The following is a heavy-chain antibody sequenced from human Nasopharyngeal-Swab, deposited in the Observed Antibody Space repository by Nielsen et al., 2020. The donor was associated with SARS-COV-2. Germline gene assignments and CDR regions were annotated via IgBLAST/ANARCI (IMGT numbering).Heavy chain of an antibody. Sequence: SVKVSCKASGGTFSSYSISWVRQAPGQGLEWMGGIIPMFGTANYAQNFQGRVTITSDKSTSTAYMDLSRLKSEDTAVYYCARGDTDYYYYGLDVWGQGTTVTVSS. D-gene: IGHD5-18*01. J-gene: IGHJ6*02. CDR2: IIPMFGTA. CDR3: ARGDTDYYYYGLDV. V-gene: IGHV1-69*06. CDR1: GGTFSSYS.